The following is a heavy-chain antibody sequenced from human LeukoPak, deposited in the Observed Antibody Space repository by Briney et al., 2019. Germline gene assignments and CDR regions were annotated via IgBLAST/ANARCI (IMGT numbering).Heavy chain of an antibody. CDR3: ARAGIAAISFDY. Sequence: ASVKVSCKASGYTFTGYYMHWVRQAPGPGLEWMGWINPNSGGTNYAQKFQGWVTMTRDTSISTAYMELSRLRSDDTAVYYCARAGIAAISFDYWGQGTLVTVSS. J-gene: IGHJ4*02. V-gene: IGHV1-2*04. CDR2: INPNSGGT. D-gene: IGHD6-13*01. CDR1: GYTFTGYY.